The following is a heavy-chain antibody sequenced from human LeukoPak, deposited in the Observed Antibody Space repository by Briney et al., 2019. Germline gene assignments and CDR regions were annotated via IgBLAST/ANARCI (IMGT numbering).Heavy chain of an antibody. Sequence: GGSLRLSCAASGCSFNNYEMNWIRQAPGKGLEWVSYIGSSGSTINYADSVKGRFTISRDNAKNSLYLQMNSLRAEDTAVFYCARFGPGDLDYWGQGTLVTVSS. CDR3: ARFGPGDLDY. J-gene: IGHJ4*02. D-gene: IGHD3-10*01. CDR2: IGSSGSTI. CDR1: GCSFNNYE. V-gene: IGHV3-48*03.